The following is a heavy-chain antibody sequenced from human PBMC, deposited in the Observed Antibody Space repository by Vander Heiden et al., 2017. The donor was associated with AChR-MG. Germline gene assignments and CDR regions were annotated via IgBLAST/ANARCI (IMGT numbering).Heavy chain of an antibody. CDR2: INPNSGGT. D-gene: IGHD2-2*02. CDR1: GNTLPGCY. Sequence: QVQLVQSGAEVKKPGAPVKVSCKASGNTLPGCYRHWGRQAPGQGLEWRGWINPNSGGTNYAQKFQGRVTMTRDTSISTAYMELSRLRSDDTAVYYCAREAYQLLYTWFDPWGQGTLVTVSS. CDR3: AREAYQLLYTWFDP. V-gene: IGHV1-2*02. J-gene: IGHJ5*02.